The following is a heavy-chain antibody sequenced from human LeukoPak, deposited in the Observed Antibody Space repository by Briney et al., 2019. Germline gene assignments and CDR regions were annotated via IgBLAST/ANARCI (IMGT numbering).Heavy chain of an antibody. J-gene: IGHJ5*02. Sequence: GGSLRLSCAASGFTFSSYNMNWVRQAPGKGLEWISYISNSGSTIYYADSVKGRFTISRDNAQNSLHLQMNSLRAEDTAVYYCARDGSGWSKNWIDPWGQGTLVTVSS. CDR1: GFTFSSYN. CDR2: ISNSGSTI. D-gene: IGHD6-19*01. V-gene: IGHV3-48*04. CDR3: ARDGSGWSKNWIDP.